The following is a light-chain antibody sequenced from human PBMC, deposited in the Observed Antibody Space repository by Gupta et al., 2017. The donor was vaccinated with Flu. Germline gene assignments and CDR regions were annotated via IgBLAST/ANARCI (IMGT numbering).Light chain of an antibody. V-gene: IGLV1-47*01. CDR1: SSNIGSNY. Sequence: QSVLTQPPSASGTPGQRVTISCSGSSSNIGSNYVYWYQQLPGTAPKLLIYRNNQRPSGVPDRFSGSKSGTSASLAISGLRSEDEADYYCAAWDDSRSGWVFGTGTKVTVL. CDR2: RNN. CDR3: AAWDDSRSGWV. J-gene: IGLJ1*01.